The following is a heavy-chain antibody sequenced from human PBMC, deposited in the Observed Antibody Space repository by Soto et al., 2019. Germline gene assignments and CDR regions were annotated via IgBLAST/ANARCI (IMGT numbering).Heavy chain of an antibody. V-gene: IGHV3-11*01. CDR3: AGVSPPPDY. Sequence: QVQLVESGGGLVKPGGSLRLSCAASGFTFSDYYMSWIRQAPGKGLEWVSYISTRGSTINYADSVKGRFTISRDTAKHAVYLHVTGLRAEDTDVYYCAGVSPPPDYWGQGTLVTVSS. CDR2: ISTRGSTI. CDR1: GFTFSDYY. J-gene: IGHJ4*02.